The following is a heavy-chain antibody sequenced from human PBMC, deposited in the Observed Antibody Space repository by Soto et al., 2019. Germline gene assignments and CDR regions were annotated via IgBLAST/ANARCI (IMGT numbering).Heavy chain of an antibody. CDR3: AKDASSGHWGSFEY. CDR2: ISGSGGST. CDR1: GFTFSSYA. J-gene: IGHJ4*02. V-gene: IGHV3-23*01. D-gene: IGHD6-19*01. Sequence: HPGGSLRLSCAASGFTFSSYAMSWVRQAPGKGLEWVSAISGSGGSTYYADSVKGRFTISRDNSKNTLYLQMNSLRAEDTAVYYRAKDASSGHWGSFEYWGQGTLVTVSS.